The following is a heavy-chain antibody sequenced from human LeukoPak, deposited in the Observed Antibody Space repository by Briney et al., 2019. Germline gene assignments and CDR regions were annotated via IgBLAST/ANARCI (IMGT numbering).Heavy chain of an antibody. CDR1: GFTFTYAY. Sequence: GGSLRLSCAASGFTFTYAYMSWGRHAPRRGLEWVGRIKSKTDGGTTDYAAPVKGRFTISRDDSKKTLHLQMNSLQTEDTGVYYCTTDAPYYGSGSYFSDFQHWGQGTLVTVSS. D-gene: IGHD3-10*01. J-gene: IGHJ1*01. CDR3: TTDAPYYGSGSYFSDFQH. CDR2: IKSKTDGGTT. V-gene: IGHV3-15*01.